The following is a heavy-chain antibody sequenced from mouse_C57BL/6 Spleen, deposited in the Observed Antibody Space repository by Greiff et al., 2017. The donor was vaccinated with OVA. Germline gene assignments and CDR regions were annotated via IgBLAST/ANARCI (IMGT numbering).Heavy chain of an antibody. Sequence: QVQLKQPGAELVRPGTSVKLSCKASGYTFTSYWMHWVKQRPGQGLEWIGVIDPSDSYTNYNQKFKGKATLTVDTSSSTAYMQLSSLTSEDSAVYYCAREGVGSSLYYFDYWGQGTTLTVSS. V-gene: IGHV1-59*01. D-gene: IGHD1-1*01. J-gene: IGHJ2*01. CDR3: AREGVGSSLYYFDY. CDR2: IDPSDSYT. CDR1: GYTFTSYW.